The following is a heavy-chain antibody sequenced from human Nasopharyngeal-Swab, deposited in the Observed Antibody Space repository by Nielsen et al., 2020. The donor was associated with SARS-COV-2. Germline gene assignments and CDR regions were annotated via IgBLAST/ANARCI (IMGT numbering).Heavy chain of an antibody. CDR3: GRGNGGPPSYYYYYYYMDV. D-gene: IGHD1-1*01. Sequence: GGSLRLSCAAYGFTFSSYAMHWVRQAPGKGLEWVAVISYDGSNKYYADSVKGRFTISRDNSKNTLYLQMNSLRAEDTAVDYCGRGNGGPPSYYYYYYYMDVWGKGTTVTVSS. CDR2: ISYDGSNK. V-gene: IGHV3-30-3*01. J-gene: IGHJ6*03. CDR1: GFTFSSYA.